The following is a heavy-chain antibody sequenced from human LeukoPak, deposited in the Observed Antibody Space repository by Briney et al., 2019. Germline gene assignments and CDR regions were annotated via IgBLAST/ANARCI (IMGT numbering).Heavy chain of an antibody. J-gene: IGHJ5*02. Sequence: ASVKVSCKASGYIFTSYGISWVRQAPGQGLEWMGWISAYNGNTNYAQKLQGRVTMTTDTSTSTAYMELRSLRSDDTAVYYCARTSYDSSGYSSWFDPWGQGTLVTVSS. CDR2: ISAYNGNT. CDR3: ARTSYDSSGYSSWFDP. CDR1: GYIFTSYG. V-gene: IGHV1-18*01. D-gene: IGHD3-22*01.